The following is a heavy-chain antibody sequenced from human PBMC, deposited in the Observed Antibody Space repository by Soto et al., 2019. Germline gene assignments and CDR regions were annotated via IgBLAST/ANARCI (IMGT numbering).Heavy chain of an antibody. Sequence: QVQLVQSGAEVKKPGSSVKVSCKASGGTFSSYTISWVRQAPGQGLEWMGRIIPILGIANYAQKFQGRVTITADKSTSTAYMELSSLRSEDTAVYYCARDSPKWYQLHPLDYWGQGTLVTVSS. V-gene: IGHV1-69*08. J-gene: IGHJ4*02. CDR2: IIPILGIA. CDR1: GGTFSSYT. D-gene: IGHD2-2*01. CDR3: ARDSPKWYQLHPLDY.